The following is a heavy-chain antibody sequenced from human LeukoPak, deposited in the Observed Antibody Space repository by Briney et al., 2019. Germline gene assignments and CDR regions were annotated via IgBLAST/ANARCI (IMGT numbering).Heavy chain of an antibody. D-gene: IGHD3-10*01. V-gene: IGHV4-39*07. CDR3: ARGDGGDGY. Sequence: SETLSLTCSVSGGSLSSSGYYWGWIRQPPGKGLEWIGNVYYSESTYYNPSLKSRVTISVDTSKNQFSLKLSSVTAADTAVYYCARGDGGDGYWGQGTLVTVSS. CDR1: GGSLSSSGYY. J-gene: IGHJ4*02. CDR2: VYYSEST.